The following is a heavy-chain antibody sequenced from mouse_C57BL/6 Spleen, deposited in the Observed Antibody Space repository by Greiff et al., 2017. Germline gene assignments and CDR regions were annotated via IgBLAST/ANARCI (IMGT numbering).Heavy chain of an antibody. V-gene: IGHV1-42*01. Sequence: VQLKQSGPELVKPGASVKISCKASGYSFTGYYMNWVKQSPEKSLEWIGEINPSTGGTTYNQKFKAKATLTVDKSSSTAYMQLKSLTSEDSAVYYCARRSLYYYGSSYRDFDYWGQGTTLTVSS. CDR3: ARRSLYYYGSSYRDFDY. CDR2: INPSTGGT. J-gene: IGHJ2*01. D-gene: IGHD1-1*01. CDR1: GYSFTGYY.